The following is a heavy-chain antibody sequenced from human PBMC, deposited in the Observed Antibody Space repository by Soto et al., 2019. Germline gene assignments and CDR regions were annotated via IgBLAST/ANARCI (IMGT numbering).Heavy chain of an antibody. Sequence: PAGSLRLSCAASGFTFNSYIMNWVRQAPGKGLEWVSSISSSSSYIYYADSVKGRFTISRDNAKNSLYLQMNSLRAEDTAVYYCARDIAVAGTRYFDYWGQGTLVTVSS. D-gene: IGHD6-19*01. CDR2: ISSSSSYI. V-gene: IGHV3-21*01. CDR1: GFTFNSYI. J-gene: IGHJ4*02. CDR3: ARDIAVAGTRYFDY.